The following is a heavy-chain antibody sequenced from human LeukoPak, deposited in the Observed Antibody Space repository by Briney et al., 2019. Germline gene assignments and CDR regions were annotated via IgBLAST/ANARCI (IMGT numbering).Heavy chain of an antibody. D-gene: IGHD6-13*01. J-gene: IGHJ4*02. V-gene: IGHV3-21*01. CDR1: GFSFIGYT. CDR2: ISGSSSHI. CDR3: ARDGIAAALDY. Sequence: GGSLRLSCAASGFSFIGYTMNWVRQAPGKGLEWVSSISGSSSHIYYADSVKGRFTISRDNARNSVYLQMNSLRAEDTAVYYCARDGIAAALDYWGQGTLVTVSS.